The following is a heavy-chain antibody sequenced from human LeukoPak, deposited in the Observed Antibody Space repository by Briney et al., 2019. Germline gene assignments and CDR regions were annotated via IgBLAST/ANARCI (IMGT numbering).Heavy chain of an antibody. CDR2: IYPDDSDT. CDR1: GYTFTSYW. CDR3: ARLGGDTYYFGSASYPNWYFDL. Sequence: GESLKISCQASGYTFTSYWIGWVRQMPGKGLECMGIIYPDDSDTTYSPSFQGQVTISADKSFSTAYQQWSSLKASDTAIYYCARLGGDTYYFGSASYPNWYFDLWGRGTLVTVSS. J-gene: IGHJ2*01. D-gene: IGHD3-10*01. V-gene: IGHV5-51*01.